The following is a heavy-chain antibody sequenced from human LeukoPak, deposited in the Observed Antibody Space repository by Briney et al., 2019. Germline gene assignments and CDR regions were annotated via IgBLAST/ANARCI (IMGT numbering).Heavy chain of an antibody. CDR3: ARVPGNRGYDYYFDY. CDR2: INPRGGST. D-gene: IGHD5-12*01. Sequence: ASVKVPCKASGYTLTSYYMHWVRQAPGQGLEWVGIINPRGGSTTYAQKFQGRVTMTRDTSTSTVYMELSSLRSEDTGVYYCARVPGNRGYDYYFDYWGQGSLVTVSS. J-gene: IGHJ4*02. CDR1: GYTLTSYY. V-gene: IGHV1-46*01.